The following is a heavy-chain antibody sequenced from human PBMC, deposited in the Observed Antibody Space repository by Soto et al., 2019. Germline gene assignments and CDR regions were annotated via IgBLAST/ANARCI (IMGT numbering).Heavy chain of an antibody. Sequence: PSETLSLTCTVSGGSISSGDYYWSWIRQAPGKGLEWIGYISYSGNTYYNPSLKGRLTISADTSKDQCSLKLSSVTAADTAVYFCVRDNRLGRGWFDPWGRGTLVTVSS. V-gene: IGHV4-30-4*01. J-gene: IGHJ5*02. D-gene: IGHD3-10*01. CDR2: ISYSGNT. CDR1: GGSISSGDYY. CDR3: VRDNRLGRGWFDP.